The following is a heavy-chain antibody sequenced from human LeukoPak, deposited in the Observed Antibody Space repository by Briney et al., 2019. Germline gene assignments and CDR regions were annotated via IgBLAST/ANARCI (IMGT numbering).Heavy chain of an antibody. CDR3: ALDIVVVVAATRQRDYYFDY. J-gene: IGHJ4*02. CDR2: ISAYNGNT. Sequence: ASVKVSCKASGYTFTSYGISWVRQAPGQGLEWMGWISAYNGNTNYAQKLQGRVTMTTDTSTSTAYMELRSLRSDDTAVYYCALDIVVVVAATRQRDYYFDYWGQGTLVTVPS. V-gene: IGHV1-18*01. CDR1: GYTFTSYG. D-gene: IGHD2-15*01.